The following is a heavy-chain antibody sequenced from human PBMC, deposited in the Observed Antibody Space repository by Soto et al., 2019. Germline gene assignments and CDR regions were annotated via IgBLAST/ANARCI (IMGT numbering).Heavy chain of an antibody. CDR1: GYTFSRYG. CDR3: AKMTTALGYYYHAMDV. J-gene: IGHJ6*02. V-gene: IGHV3-30*18. Sequence: QVQLVESGGGVVQPGGSLRLCCAASGYTFSRYGMHWVRQAPGKGLEWVTFIAYDGSNEYYADSVKGRFTIARDNSKNTLYLQMNSLRAADTAVYYCAKMTTALGYYYHAMDVWGQGTTVSVSS. D-gene: IGHD5-18*01. CDR2: IAYDGSNE.